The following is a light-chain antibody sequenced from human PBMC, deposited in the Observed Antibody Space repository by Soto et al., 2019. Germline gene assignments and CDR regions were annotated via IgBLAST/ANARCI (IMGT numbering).Light chain of an antibody. CDR1: SSNIGAGYD. J-gene: IGLJ2*01. CDR2: GNS. Sequence: QSVLTQPPSVSGAPGQRVTISCTGSSSNIGAGYDVHWYQQLPGTAPKLLIYGNSNQPSGVPDRFSGSQSGTSGSLAITGLQAEDEADYYCQSYDRSLSGWVFGGGTKLTVL. V-gene: IGLV1-40*01. CDR3: QSYDRSLSGWV.